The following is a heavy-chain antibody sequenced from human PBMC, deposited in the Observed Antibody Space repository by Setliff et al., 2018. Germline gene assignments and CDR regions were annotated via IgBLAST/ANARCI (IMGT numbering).Heavy chain of an antibody. CDR1: GYTFSTYG. V-gene: IGHV1-18*01. CDR2: IITNTGKT. D-gene: IGHD2-21*01. J-gene: IGHJ4*02. Sequence: GASVKVSCKASGYTFSTYGLHWVRQAPGQGPEWMGMIITNTGKTSYAQKFQARVTMTADTSTKTVYMELRSLTSDDTAVYYCTRSRAPSVVLAADFDFWGQGTPVTVSS. CDR3: TRSRAPSVVLAADFDF.